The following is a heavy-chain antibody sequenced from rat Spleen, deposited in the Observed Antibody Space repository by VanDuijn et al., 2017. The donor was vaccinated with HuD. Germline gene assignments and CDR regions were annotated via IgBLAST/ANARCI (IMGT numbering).Heavy chain of an antibody. CDR3: ARQDTSGYSNWFAY. Sequence: EVQLVESDGGLVQPGRSLKLSCAASGFTFNNYDMAWVRQDSTKGLEWVASISPGGGNTYYRDSVKGRFTVSRDNAKSTLYLQMDSLRSEDTATYYCARQDTSGYSNWFAYWGQGVMVTVSS. D-gene: IGHD4-3*01. CDR2: ISPGGGNT. CDR1: GFTFNNYD. J-gene: IGHJ2*01. V-gene: IGHV5S23*01.